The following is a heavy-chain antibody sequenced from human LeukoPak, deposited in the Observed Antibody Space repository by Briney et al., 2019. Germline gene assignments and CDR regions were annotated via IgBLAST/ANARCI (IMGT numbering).Heavy chain of an antibody. V-gene: IGHV4-38-2*02. Sequence: KPSETLSLTCSVSGYSISTAYYWGWIRQPPGKGLEWIGSIYHSGTTYYSPSLNSRVSISVDTSKNQFPLRLSSVTAADTAVYYCARNIYGVGPFDYWGQGTLVTVSS. J-gene: IGHJ4*02. CDR1: GYSISTAYY. CDR2: IYHSGTT. CDR3: ARNIYGVGPFDY. D-gene: IGHD1-26*01.